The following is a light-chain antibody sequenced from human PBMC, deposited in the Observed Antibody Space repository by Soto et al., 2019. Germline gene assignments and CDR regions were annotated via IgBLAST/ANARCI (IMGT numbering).Light chain of an antibody. CDR3: QQFSSYPLT. Sequence: ETVMTQSPATLSVSPGEGATLSCRASQSVGSSLAWYQQKPGQAPRLLIYRTSNRATGIPDRFSGSGSGTDFTLTISRLEPEDFAVYYCQQFSSYPLTFGGGTKVDI. CDR1: QSVGSS. V-gene: IGKV3-20*01. J-gene: IGKJ4*01. CDR2: RTS.